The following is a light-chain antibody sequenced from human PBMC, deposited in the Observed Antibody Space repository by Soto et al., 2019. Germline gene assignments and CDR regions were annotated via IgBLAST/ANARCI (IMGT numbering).Light chain of an antibody. V-gene: IGKV3-15*01. Sequence: ETVVTQSPATLSVSPGERATLSCRASQSVSSKLAWYQQKPVQAPRLLLYGASTRATDIPGRCSGSGSEQEFTLNISSLQSEACAVYYGEQYTNWTPYTFGQGTKLEIK. J-gene: IGKJ2*01. CDR1: QSVSSK. CDR3: EQYTNWTPYT. CDR2: GAS.